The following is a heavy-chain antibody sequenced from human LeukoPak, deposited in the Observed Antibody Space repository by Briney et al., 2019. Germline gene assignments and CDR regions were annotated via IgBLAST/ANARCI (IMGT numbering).Heavy chain of an antibody. CDR3: AREGRVGAIVSFFN. CDR2: IYTSGST. Sequence: PSETLSLTCTVSGGSISSYYWSWIRQPAGKGLEWIGRIYTSGSTNYNPSLKSRVTMSVDTSKNQFSLQLSSVTAADTAVYYCAREGRVGAIVSFFNWGQGTLVTVSS. D-gene: IGHD1-26*01. J-gene: IGHJ4*02. CDR1: GGSISSYY. V-gene: IGHV4-4*07.